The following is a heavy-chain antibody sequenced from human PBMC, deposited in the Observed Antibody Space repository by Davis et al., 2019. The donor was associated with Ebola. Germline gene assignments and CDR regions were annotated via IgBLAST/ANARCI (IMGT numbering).Heavy chain of an antibody. D-gene: IGHD2-2*01. CDR3: ATGLPAARVYYYGMDV. J-gene: IGHJ6*02. Sequence: PGGSLRLSCAASGFTFSSYWMSWVREATGKGLEWVANIKQDGSEKYYVDSVKGRFTISRDNAKNSLYLQMNSLRAEDTAVYYCATGLPAARVYYYGMDVWGQGTTVTVSS. CDR2: IKQDGSEK. CDR1: GFTFSSYW. V-gene: IGHV3-7*01.